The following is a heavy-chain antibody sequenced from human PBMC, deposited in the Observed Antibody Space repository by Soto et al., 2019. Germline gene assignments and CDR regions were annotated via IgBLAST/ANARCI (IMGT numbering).Heavy chain of an antibody. CDR1: GGSISSGGYS. D-gene: IGHD6-6*01. Sequence: SETLSLTCAVSGGSISSGGYSWSWIRQPPGKGLEWIGYIYHSGSTYYNPSLKSRVTISVDRSKNQFSLKLSSVTAADTAVYYCASAQTYSSSWPNYYYYGMDVWGQGTTVTVSS. V-gene: IGHV4-30-2*01. CDR3: ASAQTYSSSWPNYYYYGMDV. J-gene: IGHJ6*02. CDR2: IYHSGST.